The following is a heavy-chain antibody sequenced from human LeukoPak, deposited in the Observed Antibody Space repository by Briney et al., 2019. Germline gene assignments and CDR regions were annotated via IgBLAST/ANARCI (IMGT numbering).Heavy chain of an antibody. CDR3: AELGITMIGGV. CDR1: GFTFSSYW. D-gene: IGHD3-10*02. J-gene: IGHJ6*04. V-gene: IGHV3-30*18. CDR2: ISYDESNK. Sequence: GGSLRLSCAASGFTFSSYWMSWVRQAPGKGLEWVAVISYDESNKYYADSVKGRFTISRDNAKNSLYLQMNSLRAEDTAVYYCAELGITMIGGVWGKGTTVTISS.